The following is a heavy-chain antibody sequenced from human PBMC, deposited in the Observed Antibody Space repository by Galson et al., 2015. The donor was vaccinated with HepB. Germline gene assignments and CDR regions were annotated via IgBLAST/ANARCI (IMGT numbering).Heavy chain of an antibody. CDR3: ARDPIPIAAAGTLHYYYYGMDV. V-gene: IGHV1-3*01. J-gene: IGHJ6*02. Sequence: SVKVSCKASGYTFTSYAMHWVRQAPGQRLEWMGWINAGNGNTKYSQKFQGRVTITRDTSASTAYMELSSLRSEDTAVYYCARDPIPIAAAGTLHYYYYGMDVWGQGTTVTVSS. CDR2: INAGNGNT. D-gene: IGHD6-13*01. CDR1: GYTFTSYA.